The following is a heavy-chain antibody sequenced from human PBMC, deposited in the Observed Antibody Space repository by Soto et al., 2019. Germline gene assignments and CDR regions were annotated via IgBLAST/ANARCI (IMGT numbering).Heavy chain of an antibody. J-gene: IGHJ3*01. Sequence: EVQLVESGGGLVQPGESLRLSCAASGFTFSYYWMHWVRQTPGKGLLWVSHIHNDGSRTTYADSVKGRFTISRDNARNKVDLQMNSLRDDDTAVYYCARGDRGAFDLWGQGTAVTVSS. D-gene: IGHD3-16*01. CDR1: GFTFSYYW. CDR3: ARGDRGAFDL. V-gene: IGHV3-74*03. CDR2: IHNDGSRT.